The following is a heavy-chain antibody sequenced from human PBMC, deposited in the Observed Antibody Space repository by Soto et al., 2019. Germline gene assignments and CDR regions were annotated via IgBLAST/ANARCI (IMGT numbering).Heavy chain of an antibody. V-gene: IGHV1-69*01. CDR2: IIPIFGTA. Sequence: QVQLVQSGAEVKKPGSSMKVSCKASGGTFSSYAISWVRQAPGQGLEWMGGIIPIFGTANYAQKFQGRVTITADESTSTAYMELSSLRSEDTAVYYCALGYCSGGSCSYYGRDVWGQGTTVTVSS. D-gene: IGHD2-15*01. J-gene: IGHJ6*02. CDR3: ALGYCSGGSCSYYGRDV. CDR1: GGTFSSYA.